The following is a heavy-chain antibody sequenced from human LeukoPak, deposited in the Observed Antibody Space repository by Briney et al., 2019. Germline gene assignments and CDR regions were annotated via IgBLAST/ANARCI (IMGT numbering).Heavy chain of an antibody. CDR2: ISGSGGST. Sequence: GGSLRLSCAASGFTFSSYAMSWVRQAPGKGLEGVSAISGSGGSTYYADSVKGRFTISRDNTKNPLYLKMNSLRAEDTAVYYCAKGMVRGVPVSWFDPWGQGTLVTVSS. CDR3: AKGMVRGVPVSWFDP. CDR1: GFTFSSYA. J-gene: IGHJ5*02. D-gene: IGHD3-10*01. V-gene: IGHV3-23*01.